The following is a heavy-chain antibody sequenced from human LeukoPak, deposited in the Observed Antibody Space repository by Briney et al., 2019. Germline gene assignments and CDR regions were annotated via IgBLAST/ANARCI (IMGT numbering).Heavy chain of an antibody. CDR3: ARVLDRITMVRGADAFDI. J-gene: IGHJ3*02. D-gene: IGHD3-10*01. V-gene: IGHV1-69*13. Sequence: GASVKVSCKASGGTFSSYAISWVRQAPGQGLEWMGGIIPIFGTANYAQKFQGRVTITADESTSTAYMELSSLRSEDTAVYYCARVLDRITMVRGADAFDIWGQGTMVTVSS. CDR2: IIPIFGTA. CDR1: GGTFSSYA.